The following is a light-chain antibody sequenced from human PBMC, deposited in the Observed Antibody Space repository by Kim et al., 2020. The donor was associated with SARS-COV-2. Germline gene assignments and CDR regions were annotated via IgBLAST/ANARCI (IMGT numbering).Light chain of an antibody. V-gene: IGLV1-47*02. Sequence: SVLTQPPSASGTPGQRVTISCSGSRLNIGKNYVYWYQQLPGTAPKLLIYSTTQRPSGVPDRFSGSKSGTSASLAISGLRSEDEADYYCAAWDDRLNWVFGGGTQLTVL. CDR3: AAWDDRLNWV. CDR1: RLNIGKNY. J-gene: IGLJ3*02. CDR2: STT.